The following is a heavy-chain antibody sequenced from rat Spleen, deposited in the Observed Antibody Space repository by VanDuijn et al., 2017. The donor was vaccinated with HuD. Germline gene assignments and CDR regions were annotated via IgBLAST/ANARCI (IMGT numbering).Heavy chain of an antibody. D-gene: IGHD1-6*01. V-gene: IGHV5-7*01. CDR3: ARRYYGYTYFDY. Sequence: EVQLAESGGGLVQPGRSLKLSCAVSGFTFSDYYMAWVRQAPGKGLEWVTTITNDGTSTYYRDSVKGRFSISRDNAKSALSLQMDSLRSEDTATYYCARRYYGYTYFDYWGQGVMVTVSS. CDR2: ITNDGTST. CDR1: GFTFSDYY. J-gene: IGHJ2*01.